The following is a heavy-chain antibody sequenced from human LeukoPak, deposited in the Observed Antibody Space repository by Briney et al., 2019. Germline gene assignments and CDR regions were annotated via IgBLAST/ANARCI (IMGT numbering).Heavy chain of an antibody. CDR1: GGSISSGGYS. CDR3: ARGVVAKEMYYFDY. Sequence: SETLSLTCAVSGGSISSGGYSWSWIRQPPGKGLEWIGYIYHSGSTYYNPSLKSRVTISVDRSKNQFSLKLSSVTAADTAVYYCARGVVAKEMYYFDYWGQGTLVTVSS. D-gene: IGHD5-12*01. J-gene: IGHJ4*02. V-gene: IGHV4-30-2*01. CDR2: IYHSGST.